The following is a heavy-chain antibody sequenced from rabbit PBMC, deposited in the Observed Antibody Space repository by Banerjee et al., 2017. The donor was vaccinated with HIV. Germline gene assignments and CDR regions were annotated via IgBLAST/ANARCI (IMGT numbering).Heavy chain of an antibody. CDR1: GIDFSSRA. CDR2: IYGGSSGST. V-gene: IGHV1S40*01. CDR3: ARAWNSGWSSGWTRLDL. D-gene: IGHD4-1*01. Sequence: QSLEESGGDLVKPGASLTLTCKGSGIDFSSRAMCWVRQAPGKGLEWVGTIYGGSSGSTYYASWAKGRFTISSDNAQNTVDLQMNSLTAADTATYFCARAWNSGWSSGWTRLDLWGPGTLVTVS. J-gene: IGHJ6*01.